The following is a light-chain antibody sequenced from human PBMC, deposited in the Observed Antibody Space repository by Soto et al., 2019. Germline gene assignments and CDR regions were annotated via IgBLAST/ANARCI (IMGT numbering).Light chain of an antibody. V-gene: IGLV2-14*02. CDR2: EVT. J-gene: IGLJ2*01. CDR3: SSYSSGSTLVL. Sequence: QSALTQPASVSGSPGQSITISCAGTTSDVAYYDLVSWYQQHPGRAPQLIIYEVTNRPSGISNRFSASKSGNTASLTISGLQADDEADYYCSSYSSGSTLVLFGGGTKLTVL. CDR1: TSDVAYYDL.